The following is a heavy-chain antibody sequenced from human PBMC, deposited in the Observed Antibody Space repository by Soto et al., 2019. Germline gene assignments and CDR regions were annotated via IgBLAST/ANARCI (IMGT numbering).Heavy chain of an antibody. CDR1: GYTFSNYG. J-gene: IGHJ5*02. V-gene: IGHV1-18*01. CDR2: ISLYSDAT. Sequence: QVQLVQSGGEVKRPGASVKVSCKTSGYTFSNYGITWVRQATGQPLEWLGWISLYSDATNYAQKFQARVSMTTDTSTTTAYMELRSLRSDDTAVYYCARVVPGAEAWFGPWGQGTLVTVSS. D-gene: IGHD2-2*01. CDR3: ARVVPGAEAWFGP.